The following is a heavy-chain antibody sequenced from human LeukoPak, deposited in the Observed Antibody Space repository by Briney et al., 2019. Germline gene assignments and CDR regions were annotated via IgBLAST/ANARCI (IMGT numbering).Heavy chain of an antibody. CDR1: GDPLSSSY. J-gene: IGHJ4*02. Sequence: PSETLSLTCTVSGDPLSSSYWSWIPHSPGKGLVGIGYIRYTGDTNYNPSFKSRVTISLDTSQNQFFLNMNSVTTADTAIYYCAKVPPQRCPGDTCYPIFEYWGQGTLVTVSS. CDR3: AKVPPQRCPGDTCYPIFEY. CDR2: IRYTGDT. V-gene: IGHV4-59*01. D-gene: IGHD2-15*01.